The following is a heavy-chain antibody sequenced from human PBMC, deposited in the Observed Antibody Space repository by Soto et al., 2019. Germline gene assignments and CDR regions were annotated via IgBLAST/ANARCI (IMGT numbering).Heavy chain of an antibody. CDR3: AKDHIQLGLHYFDY. Sequence: GGSLRLSCAASGFTFSSYAMSWVRQTSEKGLEWVSTVDGSGGTTYYTYAVKGRFTISIDNSKNTLNVQMNSLRVEDTAVYYCAKDHIQLGLHYFDYWGQGTVVTVSS. CDR2: VDGSGGTT. CDR1: GFTFSSYA. J-gene: IGHJ4*02. V-gene: IGHV3-23*01. D-gene: IGHD5-18*01.